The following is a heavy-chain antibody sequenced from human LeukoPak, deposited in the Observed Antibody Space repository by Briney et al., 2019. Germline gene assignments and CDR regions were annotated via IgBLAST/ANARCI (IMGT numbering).Heavy chain of an antibody. D-gene: IGHD6-13*01. CDR1: GFTFSSYE. J-gene: IGHJ4*02. CDR3: ARARTLAAGKSLTFDY. CDR2: ISSSGSTI. V-gene: IGHV3-48*03. Sequence: GGSLRLSCAASGFTFSSYEMNWVRQAPGKGLEWVSYISSSGSTIYYADSVKGRFTISRDNAKNSLYLQMNSLRAEDTAVYYCARARTLAAGKSLTFDYWGQGTLVTVSS.